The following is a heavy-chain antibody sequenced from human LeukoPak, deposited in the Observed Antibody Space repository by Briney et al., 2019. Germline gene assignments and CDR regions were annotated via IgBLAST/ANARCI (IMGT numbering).Heavy chain of an antibody. CDR2: IYYSGST. V-gene: IGHV4-39*01. Sequence: SETLSLTCTVSGGSISSSSYYWGWIRQPPGKGLEWIGSIYYSGSTYYNPSLKSRVTISVDTSKDQFSLKLSSVTAADTAVYYCARLIETYFDYWGQGTLVTVSS. D-gene: IGHD2/OR15-2a*01. CDR3: ARLIETYFDY. CDR1: GGSISSSSYY. J-gene: IGHJ4*02.